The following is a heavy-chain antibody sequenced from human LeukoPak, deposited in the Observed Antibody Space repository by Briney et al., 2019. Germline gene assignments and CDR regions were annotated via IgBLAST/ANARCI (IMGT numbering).Heavy chain of an antibody. CDR1: GFTFADFA. CDR2: ISWNGGTI. Sequence: GGSLRLSCAASGFTFADFAMHWVRQAPGKGLEWVSGISWNGGTIGHADSVKGRFTISRDNAKNSLYLQMNSPRVEDTALYYCAKGSTSSGYDLADYWGLGTLVIVSS. J-gene: IGHJ4*02. D-gene: IGHD5-12*01. CDR3: AKGSTSSGYDLADY. V-gene: IGHV3-9*01.